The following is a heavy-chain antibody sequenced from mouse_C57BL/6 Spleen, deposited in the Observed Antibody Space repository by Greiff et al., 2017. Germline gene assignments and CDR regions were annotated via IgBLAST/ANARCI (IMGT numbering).Heavy chain of an antibody. CDR2: IDPSDSYT. CDR1: GYTFTSYW. D-gene: IGHD2-3*01. CDR3: ARYDGLSMDY. Sequence: VQLQQSGAELVKPGASVKLSCKASGYTFTSYWMQWVKQRPGQGLEWIGEIDPSDSYTNYNQKFKGKATLTVDTSSSTAYMQLSSLTSEDSAVYYCARYDGLSMDYWGQGTSVTVSS. V-gene: IGHV1-50*01. J-gene: IGHJ4*01.